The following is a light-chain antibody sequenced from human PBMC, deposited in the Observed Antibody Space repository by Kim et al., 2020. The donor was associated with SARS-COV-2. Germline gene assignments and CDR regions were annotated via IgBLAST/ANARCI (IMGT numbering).Light chain of an antibody. CDR1: SSNIGAGHD. Sequence: QSVLTQPPSVSGAPGQRVTISCTGSSSNIGAGHDVHWYQQLPGTAPKLLIYGNTNRPSGVPDRFSGSKSGTSASLAITGLQAEDEADYYCQSHDSSLSAWVFGGGTQLTVL. V-gene: IGLV1-40*01. CDR3: QSHDSSLSAWV. J-gene: IGLJ3*02. CDR2: GNT.